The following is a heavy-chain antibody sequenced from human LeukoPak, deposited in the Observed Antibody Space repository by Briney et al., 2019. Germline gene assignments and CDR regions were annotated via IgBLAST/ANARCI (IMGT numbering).Heavy chain of an antibody. CDR2: ISFDGSND. Sequence: PGRSLRLSCAASDFTFSSYTMHWVRQAPGKGLEWLASISFDGSNDLYGDSVKGRFTVSRDNSKNMLYLQMNSLTSEDTAVFYCARADATFVTGGGMDVWGQGTRVTVSS. CDR3: ARADATFVTGGGMDV. V-gene: IGHV3-30*14. CDR1: DFTFSSYT. D-gene: IGHD3-16*01. J-gene: IGHJ6*02.